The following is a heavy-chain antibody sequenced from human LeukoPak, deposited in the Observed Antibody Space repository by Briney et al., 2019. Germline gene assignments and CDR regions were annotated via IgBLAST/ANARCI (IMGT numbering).Heavy chain of an antibody. CDR2: IYTSGRT. D-gene: IGHD4-11*01. J-gene: IGHJ4*02. CDR3: ARLSTVTTSFDY. V-gene: IGHV4-59*10. Sequence: PSETLSLTCAVYGGSFSGYYWSWIRQPPGKGLEWIGRIYTSGRTYYNPSLKSRVSMSVGTSKNQFSLKLSSVTAADTAVYYCARLSTVTTSFDYWGQGTLVTVSS. CDR1: GGSFSGYY.